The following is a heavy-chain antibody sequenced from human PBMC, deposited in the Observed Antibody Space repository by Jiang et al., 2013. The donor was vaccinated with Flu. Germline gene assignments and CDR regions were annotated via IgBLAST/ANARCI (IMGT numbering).Heavy chain of an antibody. D-gene: IGHD3-22*01. J-gene: IGHJ3*02. CDR2: DT. CDR3: AATTGYYSGAFDI. Sequence: DTRYSPSFQGQVTISVDKSISTAYLQWSSLKASDTAMYYCAATTGYYSGAFDIWGQGTMVTVSS. V-gene: IGHV5-51*01.